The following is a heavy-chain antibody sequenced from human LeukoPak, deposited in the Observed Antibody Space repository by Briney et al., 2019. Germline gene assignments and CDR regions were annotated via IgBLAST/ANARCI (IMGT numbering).Heavy chain of an antibody. J-gene: IGHJ4*02. Sequence: GGSLRLSCVASGLNFDDSAMHWVRQAPGKGLEWVSLISADGGSTFSADSVKGRFSISRDNSKNSLYLQMNSLRSEDTAMYYCAKESGKFDYWGQGTLVAVSS. CDR2: ISADGGST. CDR1: GLNFDDSA. CDR3: AKESGKFDY. V-gene: IGHV3-43*02.